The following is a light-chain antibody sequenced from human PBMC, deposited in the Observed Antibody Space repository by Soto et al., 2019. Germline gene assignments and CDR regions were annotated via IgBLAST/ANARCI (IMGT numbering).Light chain of an antibody. Sequence: DIQMTQSPSSLSASVGDRVTITCRASHYISNYLAWYQQKPGKGTKLLIFAANTLQSGVPSRFSGSGLGTDVTLTISSLQHEDVATYDCQKYNRASWTFGQGTKVEIK. CDR1: HYISNY. V-gene: IGKV1-27*01. CDR2: AAN. CDR3: QKYNRASWT. J-gene: IGKJ1*01.